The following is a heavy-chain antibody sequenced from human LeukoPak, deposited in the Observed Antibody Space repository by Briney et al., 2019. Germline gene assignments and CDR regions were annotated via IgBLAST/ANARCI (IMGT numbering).Heavy chain of an antibody. CDR3: AKDLYGSGNYYRSCFDY. Sequence: TGGSLRLSCAASGFTFSSYAMHWVSQAPGKGLEWVAIISYDGSNKYYGDSVKGRFTISRDNSKNTLFLQMNSLRAEDTAVYYCAKDLYGSGNYYRSCFDYWGQGTLVTVSS. J-gene: IGHJ4*02. V-gene: IGHV3-30*18. D-gene: IGHD3-10*01. CDR2: ISYDGSNK. CDR1: GFTFSSYA.